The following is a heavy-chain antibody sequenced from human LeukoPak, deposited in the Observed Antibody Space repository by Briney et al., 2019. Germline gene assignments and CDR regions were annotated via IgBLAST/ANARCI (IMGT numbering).Heavy chain of an antibody. Sequence: GGSLRLSCAASGFTLSTFSMHWDRQSPGRVLEYVSAINYKGGTTYYADSVKGRFTISRDNSKNTLYLQMASLRGEDMAVYYCARVGPETAFDYWGQGTLVTVSS. CDR1: GFTLSTFS. J-gene: IGHJ4*02. V-gene: IGHV3-64*02. D-gene: IGHD1-14*01. CDR3: ARVGPETAFDY. CDR2: INYKGGTT.